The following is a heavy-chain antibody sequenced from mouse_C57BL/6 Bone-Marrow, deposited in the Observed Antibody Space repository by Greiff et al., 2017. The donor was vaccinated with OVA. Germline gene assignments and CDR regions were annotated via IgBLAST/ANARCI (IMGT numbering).Heavy chain of an antibody. V-gene: IGHV3-1*01. CDR1: GYSITSGYD. J-gene: IGHJ1*03. CDR2: ISYSGST. Sequence: EVQLQESGPGMVKPSQSLSLTCTVTGYSITSGYDWHWIRHFPGNKLEWMGYISYSGSTNYNPSLKSRISITHDTSKNHFFLKLNSVTTEDTATYYCARDGVYWYFDVWGTGTTVTVSS. CDR3: ARDGVYWYFDV.